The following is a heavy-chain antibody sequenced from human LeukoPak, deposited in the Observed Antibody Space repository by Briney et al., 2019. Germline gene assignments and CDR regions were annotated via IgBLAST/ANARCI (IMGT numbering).Heavy chain of an antibody. V-gene: IGHV3-23*01. CDR3: AKSPRPVDLPYFDY. CDR2: ISGSGGST. J-gene: IGHJ4*02. CDR1: GFTFNSYS. Sequence: GGSLRLSCAASGFTFNSYSMSWVRQAPGKGLEWVSAISGSGGSTYYAASGKGRFTISRDNSRNTLYLQMNSLRAEDTAVYYCAKSPRPVDLPYFDYWGQGTLVTVSS. D-gene: IGHD6-19*01.